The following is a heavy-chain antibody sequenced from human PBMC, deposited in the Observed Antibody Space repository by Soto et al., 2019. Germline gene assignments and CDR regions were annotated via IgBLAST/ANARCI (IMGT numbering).Heavy chain of an antibody. Sequence: QVQLVQSGAEVKKPGASVKVSCKASGYTFTSYYMHWVRQAPGQGLEWMGIINPSNSTSYAQKFQGRVTMTRDTSTSTVYMELSSLTSEDTAVYYCATVYCSGGSCYSIDYWGQGTLVTVSS. CDR1: GYTFTSYY. D-gene: IGHD2-15*01. CDR3: ATVYCSGGSCYSIDY. J-gene: IGHJ4*02. V-gene: IGHV1-46*03. CDR2: INPSNST.